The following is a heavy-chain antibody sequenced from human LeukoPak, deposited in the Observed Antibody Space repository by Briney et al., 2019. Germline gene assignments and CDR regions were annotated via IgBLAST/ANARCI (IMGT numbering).Heavy chain of an antibody. CDR2: INSDGSST. Sequence: PGGSLRLSCAASEFTFSSYWMHWVRQAPGKGLVWVSRINSDGSSTIYADSVKGRLTISRDNAKNTLYLQINSLRAEDTAVYYCAATFYDSSAYDAFDIWGQGTMVTVSS. D-gene: IGHD3-22*01. CDR1: EFTFSSYW. CDR3: AATFYDSSAYDAFDI. V-gene: IGHV3-74*01. J-gene: IGHJ3*02.